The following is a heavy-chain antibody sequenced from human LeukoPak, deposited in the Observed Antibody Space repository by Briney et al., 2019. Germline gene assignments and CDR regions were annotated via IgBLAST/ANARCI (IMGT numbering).Heavy chain of an antibody. J-gene: IGHJ3*02. CDR1: GYSFTSYW. V-gene: IGHV5-10-1*01. Sequence: GESPKISCKGSGYSFTSYWISWVRQMPGKGLEWMGRIDPSDSYTNYSPSFQGHVTISADKSITTAYLQWSSLKASDTAMYYCARAPFALSAFDIWGQGTMVTVSS. CDR3: ARAPFALSAFDI. CDR2: IDPSDSYT.